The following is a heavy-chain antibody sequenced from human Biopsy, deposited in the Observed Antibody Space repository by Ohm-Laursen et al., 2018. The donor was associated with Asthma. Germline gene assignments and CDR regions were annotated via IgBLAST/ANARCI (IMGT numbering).Heavy chain of an antibody. CDR2: ISVYNGDT. CDR1: GYTFSSFG. J-gene: IGHJ4*02. CDR3: ARHRGYCTGGSCYPDFDY. V-gene: IGHV1-18*01. Sequence: SVKVSCKTSGYTFSSFGISWVRQAPGQGLDWMGWISVYNGDTDYAQKLQGRVTMTTDTSTSTAYMELRSLRSVDTAVYYCARHRGYCTGGSCYPDFDYWGQGTLVTVSS. D-gene: IGHD2-15*01.